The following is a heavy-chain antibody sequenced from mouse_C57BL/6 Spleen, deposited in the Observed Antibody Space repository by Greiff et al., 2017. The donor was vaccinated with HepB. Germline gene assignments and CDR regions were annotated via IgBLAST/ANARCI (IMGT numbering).Heavy chain of an antibody. Sequence: QVQLQQSGTELVKPGASVKLSCKASGYTFTSYWMHWVKQRPGQGLEWIGNINPSNGGTNYNEKFKSKATLTVDKSSSTAYMQLSSLTSEDSAVYYCARSGGLGYAMDYWGQGTSVTVSS. J-gene: IGHJ4*01. CDR3: ARSGGLGYAMDY. CDR2: INPSNGGT. V-gene: IGHV1-53*01. D-gene: IGHD2-4*01. CDR1: GYTFTSYW.